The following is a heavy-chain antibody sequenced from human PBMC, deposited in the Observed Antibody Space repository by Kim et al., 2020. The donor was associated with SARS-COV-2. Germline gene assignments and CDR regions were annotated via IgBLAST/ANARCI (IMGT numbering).Heavy chain of an antibody. V-gene: IGHV4-39*01. CDR2: IYYSGST. J-gene: IGHJ5*02. CDR3: AIPRERGFGEFGDP. CDR1: GGSISSSSYY. D-gene: IGHD3-10*01. Sequence: SETLSLTCTVSGGSISSSSYYWGWIRQPPGKGLEWIGSIYYSGSTYYNPSFKSRVTISVDTSKNQFSLKLSSVTAADTAVYYCAIPRERGFGEFGDPWGQGTLVTVSS.